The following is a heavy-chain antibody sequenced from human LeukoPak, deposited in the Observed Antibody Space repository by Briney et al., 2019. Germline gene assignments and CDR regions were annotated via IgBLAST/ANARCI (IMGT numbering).Heavy chain of an antibody. CDR2: IYYSGST. CDR1: GGSISSYY. J-gene: IGHJ4*02. D-gene: IGHD3-10*01. CDR3: ARDTSLRRGVD. Sequence: SETLSLTCTVSGGSISSYYWSWIRPPPGKGLEWIGYIYYSGSTNYNPSLKSRVTISVDTSKNQYSLKLSSVTAADTAVYYCARDTSLRRGVDWGQGTLVTVSS. V-gene: IGHV4-59*01.